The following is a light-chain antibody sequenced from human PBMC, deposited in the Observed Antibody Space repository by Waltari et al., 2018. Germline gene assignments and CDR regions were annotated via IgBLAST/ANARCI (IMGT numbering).Light chain of an antibody. V-gene: IGLV3-21*02. J-gene: IGLJ2*01. CDR1: NIGIKR. Sequence: SYVLTQPPSVSVAPGETAIIPCEENNIGIKRVHWYQQETGQGPVLVIHDRGPGPSAIANRFSGSNSGNTATLIITGVQAGDEADYYCHLWETTRDRPWIFGGGTKLTVL. CDR2: DRG. CDR3: HLWETTRDRPWI.